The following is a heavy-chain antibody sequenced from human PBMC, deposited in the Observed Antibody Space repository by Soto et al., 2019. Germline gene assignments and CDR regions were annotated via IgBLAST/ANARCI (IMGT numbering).Heavy chain of an antibody. V-gene: IGHV3-21*01. D-gene: IGHD3-22*01. Sequence: EVQLVESGGGLVKPGGSLRLSCAASGFTFSSYSMNWVRQAPGKGLEWVSSTSSSSSYIYYADSVKGRFTISRDNAKNSLYLQMNSLRAEDTAVYYCARDSRYYDSSSSGAFDIWGQGTMVTVSS. J-gene: IGHJ3*02. CDR2: TSSSSSYI. CDR1: GFTFSSYS. CDR3: ARDSRYYDSSSSGAFDI.